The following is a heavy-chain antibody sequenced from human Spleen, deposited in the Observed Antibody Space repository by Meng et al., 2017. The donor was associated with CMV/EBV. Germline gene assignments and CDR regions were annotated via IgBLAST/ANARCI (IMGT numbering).Heavy chain of an antibody. CDR3: ARAYKYQLLSGQRR. Sequence: GGSLRLSCAASGFTVSSNYMSWVRQAPGKGLEWVSIIYSGGSTYYADSVKGRFTISRDNSKNTLYLQMNGLRAEDTAVYYCARAYKYQLLSGQRRWGQGTLVTVSS. V-gene: IGHV3-66*02. D-gene: IGHD2-2*01. CDR2: IYSGGST. J-gene: IGHJ4*02. CDR1: GFTVSSNY.